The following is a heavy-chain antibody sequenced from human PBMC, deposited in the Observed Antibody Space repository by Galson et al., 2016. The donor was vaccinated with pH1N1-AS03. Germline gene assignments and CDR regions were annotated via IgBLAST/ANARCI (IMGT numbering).Heavy chain of an antibody. V-gene: IGHV3-30-3*01. J-gene: IGHJ1*01. CDR2: ISYDTARE. Sequence: SLRLSCAASGFIFSDYAMHWVRQAPGKGLEWIAFISYDTAREHYADSVKGRFTISKDMPRNMLYLEMNNLRVEDTAVYYCVRETGFSSTWYPIHQWGQGTLVRVSA. CDR3: VRETGFSSTWYPIHQ. D-gene: IGHD6-13*01. CDR1: GFIFSDYA.